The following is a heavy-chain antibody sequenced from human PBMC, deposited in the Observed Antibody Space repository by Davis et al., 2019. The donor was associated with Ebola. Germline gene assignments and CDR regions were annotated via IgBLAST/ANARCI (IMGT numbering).Heavy chain of an antibody. CDR2: IYYSGNT. D-gene: IGHD5-12*01. CDR3: ARDAIRDAVLPFDF. V-gene: IGHV4-59*12. CDR1: GGSISSYY. Sequence: PGGSLRLSCTVSGGSISSYYWSWIRQPPGKGLEWIGYIYYSGNTNYNPSLKSRITMSVDTSNNQFSLKLRSVTAADTAMYYCARDAIRDAVLPFDFWGQGTLVTVSS. J-gene: IGHJ4*02.